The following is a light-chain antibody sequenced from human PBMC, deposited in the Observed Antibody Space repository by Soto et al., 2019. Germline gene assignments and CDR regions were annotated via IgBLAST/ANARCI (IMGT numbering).Light chain of an antibody. V-gene: IGKV3-15*01. Sequence: EIVMTQSPATLSVSPGERATLSCRASQSVSSNLAWYQQKAGQAPRLLMYGASTRATGIPARFSGSGSGTEFTLTISSLQSEDFAVYYCQQYNNWPLTVGGGTKVDI. CDR3: QQYNNWPLT. CDR1: QSVSSN. J-gene: IGKJ4*01. CDR2: GAS.